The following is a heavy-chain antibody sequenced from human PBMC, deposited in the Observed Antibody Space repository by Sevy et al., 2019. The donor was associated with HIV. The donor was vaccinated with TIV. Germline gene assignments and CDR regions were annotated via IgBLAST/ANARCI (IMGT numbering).Heavy chain of an antibody. D-gene: IGHD2-8*01. CDR3: TRNGGAFDNGFDP. V-gene: IGHV3-48*03. CDR1: GFTFSSYD. Sequence: GGCLRLSCTASGFTFSSYDMNWVRQAPGKGLEWVSKISSSGSSIYYADSVKGRFTISRDNAKNSLNLQMNSLRAEDTSLYYCTRNGGAFDNGFDPWGQGTLVTVSS. CDR2: ISSSGSSI. J-gene: IGHJ5*02.